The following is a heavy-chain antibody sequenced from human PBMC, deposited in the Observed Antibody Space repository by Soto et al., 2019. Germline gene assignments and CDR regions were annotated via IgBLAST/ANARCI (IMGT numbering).Heavy chain of an antibody. Sequence: QVQLQESGPGLMKPSQTLSLTCTVSGDSISSGDYYWSWIRQPPGKGLEWIASIYYSGSTYYNPSLKSRVTISVDTSTNQFSLKLSSVTAADTAVYYCARARMTTVTMYYFDYWGQGTLVTVSS. CDR3: ARARMTTVTMYYFDY. CDR1: GDSISSGDYY. CDR2: IYYSGST. D-gene: IGHD4-17*01. V-gene: IGHV4-30-4*01. J-gene: IGHJ4*02.